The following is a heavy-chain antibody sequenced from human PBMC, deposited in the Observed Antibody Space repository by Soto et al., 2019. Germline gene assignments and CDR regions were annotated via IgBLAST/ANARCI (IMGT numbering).Heavy chain of an antibody. V-gene: IGHV3-7*03. D-gene: IGHD3-3*01. CDR3: WGVAIISPYYYYGMDV. CDR2: IKQDGSEK. J-gene: IGHJ6*02. CDR1: GFTFSSYW. Sequence: PGGSLRLSCAASGFTFSSYWMSWVRQAPGKGLEWVANIKQDGSEKYYVDSVKGRFTISRDNAKNSLYLQMNSLRAEDTAVYYCWGVAIISPYYYYGMDVWGQGTTVTVSS.